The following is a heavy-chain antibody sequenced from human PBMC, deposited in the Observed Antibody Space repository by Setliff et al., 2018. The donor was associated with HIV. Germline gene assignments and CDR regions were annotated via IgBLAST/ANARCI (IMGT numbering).Heavy chain of an antibody. D-gene: IGHD2-2*01. CDR2: IHTLGGT. CDR1: NNSIRSSY. V-gene: IGHV4-4*07. Sequence: SETLSLTCTVSNNSIRSSYWSWIRQPVGKGLEWIGRIHTLGGTKYNSSLESRVTMSLDTSRNQFSLKLNSATAADSAVYFCTRDRYANGWLYFDYWGPGILVTVSS. J-gene: IGHJ4*02. CDR3: TRDRYANGWLYFDY.